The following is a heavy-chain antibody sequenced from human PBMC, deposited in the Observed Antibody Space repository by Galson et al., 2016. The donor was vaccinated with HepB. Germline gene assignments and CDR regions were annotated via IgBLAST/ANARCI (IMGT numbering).Heavy chain of an antibody. J-gene: IGHJ5*01. V-gene: IGHV4-61*02. CDR2: IYTTGIT. Sequence: TLSLTCSVSGDAITRGSYYWSWLRQPAGKGLEWIGRIYTTGITNYNASLKRRVTISSDKPKNQFSLNLRSVSAADTAVYYCARALSGYGYNWFDSWGQGILVTVSS. CDR3: ARALSGYGYNWFDS. CDR1: GDAITRGSYY. D-gene: IGHD5-12*01.